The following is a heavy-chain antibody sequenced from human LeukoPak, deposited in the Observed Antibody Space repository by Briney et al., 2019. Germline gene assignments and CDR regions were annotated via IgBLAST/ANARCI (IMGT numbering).Heavy chain of an antibody. V-gene: IGHV1-8*01. Sequence: ASVKVSCKASGYTFTSYDINWVRQATGQGLEWMGWMNPNSGNTGYAQKFQGRVTMTRNTSISTAYMELSSLRSEDTAVYYCGRAMFAPNSSSWYNWFDPWGQGTLVTVSS. CDR1: GYTFTSYD. J-gene: IGHJ5*02. CDR3: GRAMFAPNSSSWYNWFDP. CDR2: MNPNSGNT. D-gene: IGHD6-13*01.